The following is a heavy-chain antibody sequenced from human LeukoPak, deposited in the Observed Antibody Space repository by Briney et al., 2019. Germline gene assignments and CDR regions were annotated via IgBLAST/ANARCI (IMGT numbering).Heavy chain of an antibody. Sequence: GGSLRLSCAASGFTFSTYNMNWVRQSPGKGLEWVSSISSGDTYIYYADSVKGRFTISRDNAKNSLYLQMNSLRAEDTAVYYCAREVRGSGSYGFDYWGQGTLVTVSS. CDR1: GFTFSTYN. V-gene: IGHV3-21*01. J-gene: IGHJ4*02. D-gene: IGHD3-10*01. CDR2: ISSGDTYI. CDR3: AREVRGSGSYGFDY.